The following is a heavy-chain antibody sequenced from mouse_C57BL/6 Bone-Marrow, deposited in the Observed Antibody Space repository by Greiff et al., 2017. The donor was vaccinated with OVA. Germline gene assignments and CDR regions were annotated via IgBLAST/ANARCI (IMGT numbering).Heavy chain of an antibody. V-gene: IGHV5-6*01. CDR1: GFTFSSYG. CDR2: ISSGGSYT. J-gene: IGHJ3*01. CDR3: ARQGGYYGWFAY. D-gene: IGHD2-3*01. Sequence: EVQLQESGGDLVKPGGSLKLSCAASGFTFSSYGMSWVRQTPDKRLEWVATISSGGSYTYYPDSVKGRFTISRDNAKNTLYLQMSSLKSEDTAMYYCARQGGYYGWFAYWGQGTLVTVSA.